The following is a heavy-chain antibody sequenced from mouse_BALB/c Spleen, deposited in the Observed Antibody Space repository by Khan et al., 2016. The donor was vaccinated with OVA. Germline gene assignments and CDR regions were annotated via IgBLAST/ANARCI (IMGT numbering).Heavy chain of an antibody. CDR3: ATGSSDY. CDR2: IKPSSGYT. Sequence: QVQLQQSGAELAKPAASVKMSCKASGYTFSTYWVHWVKQRPGQGLEWIGYIKPSSGYTYYNNMFIDTATLTADEYSSTAYMQQMSLISKDSAVYYCATGSSDYWGQGTTLTVSS. V-gene: IGHV1-7*01. CDR1: GYTFSTYW. J-gene: IGHJ2*01.